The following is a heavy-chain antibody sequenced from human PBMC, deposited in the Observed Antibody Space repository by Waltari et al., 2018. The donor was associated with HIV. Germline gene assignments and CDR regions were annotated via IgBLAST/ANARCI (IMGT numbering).Heavy chain of an antibody. CDR3: ARDPRRDPTLYYFDY. Sequence: EVQLVESGVGLVKPGGSLRLSCAASGFPFSSYRLNWVRQAPGKGLEWVSSISSSSSYIYYADSVKGRFTISRDNAKNSLYLQMNSLRAEDTAVYYCARDPRRDPTLYYFDYWGQGTLVTVSS. CDR2: ISSSSSYI. D-gene: IGHD1-26*01. J-gene: IGHJ4*02. V-gene: IGHV3-21*01. CDR1: GFPFSSYR.